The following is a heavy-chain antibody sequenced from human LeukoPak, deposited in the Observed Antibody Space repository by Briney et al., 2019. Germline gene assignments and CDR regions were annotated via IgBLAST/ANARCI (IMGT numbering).Heavy chain of an antibody. CDR2: IIPIFGTA. D-gene: IGHD6-13*01. CDR1: GYTFTSYG. Sequence: AASVKVSCKASGYTFTSYGISWVRQAPGQGLEWMGGIIPIFGTANYAQKLQGRVTITADESTSTAYMELSSLRSEDTAVYYCAREWSYSSSWTLFDYWGQGTLVTVSS. CDR3: AREWSYSSSWTLFDY. V-gene: IGHV1-69*13. J-gene: IGHJ4*02.